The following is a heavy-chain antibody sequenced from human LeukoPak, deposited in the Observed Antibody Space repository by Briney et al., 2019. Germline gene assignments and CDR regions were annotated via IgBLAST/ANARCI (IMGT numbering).Heavy chain of an antibody. CDR3: ARDGPRNDYGDISFDY. D-gene: IGHD4-17*01. Sequence: SETLSLTCTVSGGSISSYYWSWIRQPPGKRLEWIGYIYHSGSTNYNSSLKSRVTISVDTSKNQFSLKLSSVTAADTAVYYCARDGPRNDYGDISFDYWGQGTLVTVSS. J-gene: IGHJ4*02. V-gene: IGHV4-59*12. CDR2: IYHSGST. CDR1: GGSISSYY.